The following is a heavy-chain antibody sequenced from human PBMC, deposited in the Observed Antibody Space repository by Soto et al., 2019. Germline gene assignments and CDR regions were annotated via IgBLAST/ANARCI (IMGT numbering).Heavy chain of an antibody. D-gene: IGHD6-19*01. Sequence: PGGSLRLSCAASGFTFSSYSMNWVRQAPGKGLEWVSVISGSGDTTYYADSVKGRFTISRDNSKNTLYLQMNSLRAEDTAVYYCAINVLDSSGPGYWGQGTLVTVSS. J-gene: IGHJ4*02. CDR2: ISGSGDTT. V-gene: IGHV3-NL1*01. CDR3: AINVLDSSGPGY. CDR1: GFTFSSYS.